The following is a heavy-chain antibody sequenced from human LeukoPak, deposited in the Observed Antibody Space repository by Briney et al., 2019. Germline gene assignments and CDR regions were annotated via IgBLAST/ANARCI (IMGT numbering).Heavy chain of an antibody. CDR2: IYYTGST. V-gene: IGHV4-28*01. CDR1: GYSISSSDW. J-gene: IGHJ4*02. CDR3: ARKYDSGWYDY. Sequence: SDTLSLTCTVSGYSISSSDWWAWIRQSPGKGPEWIGYIYYTGSTYYNPSLKSRATMSVDTSKNQFSLKLSSMTAVDTAVYYCARKYDSGWYDYWGQGILVTVSS. D-gene: IGHD6-19*01.